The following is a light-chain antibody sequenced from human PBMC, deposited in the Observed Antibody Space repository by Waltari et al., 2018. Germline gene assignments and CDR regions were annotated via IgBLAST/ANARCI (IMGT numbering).Light chain of an antibody. J-gene: IGLJ2*01. Sequence: QSALPQPASASGAPGQSITISCTGTSSDVGRYVLLPWFQQHPGKAPKLLIYNVINRPSGVSARFSGSKSGNTGSLTVSDLQAEDEADDCCSSYTPTTVVIGGGTKLTVL. CDR2: NVI. CDR1: SSDVGRYVL. V-gene: IGLV2-14*03. CDR3: SSYTPTTVV.